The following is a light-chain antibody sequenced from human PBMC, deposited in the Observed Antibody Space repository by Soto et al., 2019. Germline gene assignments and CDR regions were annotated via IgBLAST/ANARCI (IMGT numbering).Light chain of an antibody. J-gene: IGKJ1*01. V-gene: IGKV3-15*01. CDR3: QHHNNWPRT. CDR1: QSVSNN. CDR2: GAS. Sequence: EIVMTQSPATLSVSPGERATLSCRARQSVSNNLAWYQQKPGQAPRLLIYGASTRATGIPARFSGSGSGTEFTLTNSSLQPEDFAVYYCQHHNNWPRTFGQGTKVDIK.